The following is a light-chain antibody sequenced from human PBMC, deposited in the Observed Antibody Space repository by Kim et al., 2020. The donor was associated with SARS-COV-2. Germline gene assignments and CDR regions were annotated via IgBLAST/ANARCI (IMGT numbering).Light chain of an antibody. Sequence: DIQMTQSPSSLSASVGDRVTITCRASQDITNSLAWYQQKPGQVPKILIYAASTLQSGVPSRFSGSGSGTEFTLTISSLQTEDVATYYCQKYNSAPWTFGPGTKVEIK. CDR3: QKYNSAPWT. CDR1: QDITNS. J-gene: IGKJ1*01. V-gene: IGKV1-27*01. CDR2: AAS.